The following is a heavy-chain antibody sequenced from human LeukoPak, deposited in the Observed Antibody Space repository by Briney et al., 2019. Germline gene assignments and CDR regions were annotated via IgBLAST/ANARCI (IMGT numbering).Heavy chain of an antibody. CDR3: AKWSSGWGGPSYFDY. V-gene: IGHV3-30*02. Sequence: GGSLRLSCAASGFTFSSYGMHWVRQAPGKGLEWVAFIRYDVSNKYYADSVKGRFTISRDNSKNTLYLQMNSLRAEDTAVYYCAKWSSGWGGPSYFDYWGQGTLVTVSS. D-gene: IGHD6-19*01. CDR1: GFTFSSYG. J-gene: IGHJ4*02. CDR2: IRYDVSNK.